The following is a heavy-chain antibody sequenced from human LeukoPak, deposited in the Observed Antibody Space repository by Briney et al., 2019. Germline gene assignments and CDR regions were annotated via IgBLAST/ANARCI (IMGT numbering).Heavy chain of an antibody. V-gene: IGHV3-7*01. D-gene: IGHD6-19*01. CDR1: GFTFSIYW. CDR3: ARETPDSSGWD. Sequence: PGGSLRLSCAASGFTFSIYWMSWVRQAPGKGLEWVANIKQDGSEKYSVDSVKGRFTITRDNAKNSLYLQMNSLRAEDTAVYYCARETPDSSGWDWGQGTLVTVSS. CDR2: IKQDGSEK. J-gene: IGHJ4*02.